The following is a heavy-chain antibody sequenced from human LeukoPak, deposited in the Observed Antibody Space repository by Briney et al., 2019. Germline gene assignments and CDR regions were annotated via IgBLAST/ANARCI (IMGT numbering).Heavy chain of an antibody. D-gene: IGHD3-16*02. CDR2: IYYSGST. V-gene: IGHV4-59*08. CDR1: GGSISSYY. J-gene: IGHJ4*02. CDR3: ATAGYDYVWGSYRYDY. Sequence: SETLSLTCTVSGGSISSYYWSWIRQPPGKGLEWIGYIYYSGSTNYNPSLKSRVTISVDTSKNQFSLKLSSVTAADTAVYYCATAGYDYVWGSYRYDYWDQGTLVTVSS.